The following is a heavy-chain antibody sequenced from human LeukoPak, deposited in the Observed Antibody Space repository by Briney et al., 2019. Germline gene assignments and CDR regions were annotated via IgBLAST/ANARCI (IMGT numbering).Heavy chain of an antibody. CDR1: GYTFTSYG. CDR2: ISAYNGNT. CDR3: TRRGFYDILTGYYTNAFDI. Sequence: ASVKVSCKASGYTFTSYGISWVRQAPGQGLEWMGWISAYNGNTNYAQKLQGRVTMTTDTSTSTAYMELRSLRSDDTAVYYCTRRGFYDILTGYYTNAFDIWGQGTMVTVSS. D-gene: IGHD3-9*01. V-gene: IGHV1-18*01. J-gene: IGHJ3*02.